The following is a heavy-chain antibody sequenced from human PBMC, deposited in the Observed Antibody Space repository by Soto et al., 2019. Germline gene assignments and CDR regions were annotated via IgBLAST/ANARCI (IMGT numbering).Heavy chain of an antibody. Sequence: QVQLQESGPGLVKPSETLSLTCTVSGGSISSYYWSWIRQPPGKGLEWIGYIYYSGSTNYNPSLKSRVTISVDTSKNQFSLKLSSVTAADTAVYYCARDSSLGFYYYYGMDVWGQGTTVTVSS. V-gene: IGHV4-59*01. D-gene: IGHD6-13*01. CDR3: ARDSSLGFYYYYGMDV. CDR2: IYYSGST. CDR1: GGSISSYY. J-gene: IGHJ6*02.